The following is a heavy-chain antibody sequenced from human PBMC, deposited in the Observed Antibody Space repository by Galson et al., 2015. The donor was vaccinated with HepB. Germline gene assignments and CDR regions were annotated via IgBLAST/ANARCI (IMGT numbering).Heavy chain of an antibody. J-gene: IGHJ5*02. V-gene: IGHV3-30*18. CDR3: AKEGRINRDYGDHPGWWFDP. CDR1: GFTFSSYG. D-gene: IGHD4-17*01. CDR2: ISYDGSNK. Sequence: SLRLSCAASGFTFSSYGMHWVRQAPGKGLEWVAVISYDGSNKYYADSVKGRFTISRDNSKNTLYLQMNSLRAEDTAVYYCAKEGRINRDYGDHPGWWFDPWGQGTLVTVSS.